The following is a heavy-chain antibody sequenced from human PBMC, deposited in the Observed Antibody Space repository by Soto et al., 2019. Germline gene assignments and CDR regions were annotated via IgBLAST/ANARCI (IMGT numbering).Heavy chain of an antibody. CDR2: INPNNGVT. V-gene: IGHV1-2*02. Sequence: QVQLVQSGAEVKKPGASVKVSCKASGYTFIGFYMHWVRQAPGQGLEWMGFINPNNGVTKYAQKFQGRVTMTRDTSISTAYMEVSRLRSDDTAVYYCASRPRYGIDVWCQGTTVIVS. CDR1: GYTFIGFY. J-gene: IGHJ6*02. CDR3: ASRPRYGIDV.